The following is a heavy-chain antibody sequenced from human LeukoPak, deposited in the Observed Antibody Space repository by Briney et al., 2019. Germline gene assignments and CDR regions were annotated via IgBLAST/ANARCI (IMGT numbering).Heavy chain of an antibody. D-gene: IGHD3-22*01. CDR3: ARAGFYYDSSGYYQEWFDP. J-gene: IGHJ5*02. V-gene: IGHV4-61*05. CDR2: IYYSGST. Sequence: SETLSPTCTVSGGSISSSSYYWGWIRQPPGKGLQWIGYIYYSGSTNYNPSLKSRVTISVDTSKNQFSLKLSSVTAADTGVYYSARAGFYYDSSGYYQEWFDPWGQRTLVTVSS. CDR1: GGSISSSSYY.